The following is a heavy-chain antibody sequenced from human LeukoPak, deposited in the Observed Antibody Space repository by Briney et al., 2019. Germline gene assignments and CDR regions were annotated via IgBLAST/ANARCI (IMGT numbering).Heavy chain of an antibody. Sequence: TGGSLRLSCAASGFTFSSYGMHWVRQAPGKGLEWVAVISYDGSNKYYADSVKGRFTISRDNSKNTLYLQMNSLRAEDTAVYYCAKSYYGSGSPDPFRFDPWGQGTLVTVSS. J-gene: IGHJ5*02. CDR2: ISYDGSNK. CDR3: AKSYYGSGSPDPFRFDP. V-gene: IGHV3-30*18. CDR1: GFTFSSYG. D-gene: IGHD3-10*01.